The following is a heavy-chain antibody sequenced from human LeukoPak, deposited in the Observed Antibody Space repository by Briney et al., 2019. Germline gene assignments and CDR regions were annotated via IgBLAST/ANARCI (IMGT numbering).Heavy chain of an antibody. J-gene: IGHJ4*02. D-gene: IGHD3-16*01. Sequence: ASVKVSCKASGYTFSNYGSTWVRQAPGQGLEWMGIIKDSGTTIYPQKFQGRVTMTRDTSTSTVYMEVSSLRSEDTAVYYCARESPHTFYFDYWGQGTLVTVSS. CDR3: ARESPHTFYFDY. V-gene: IGHV1-46*01. CDR2: IKDSGTT. CDR1: GYTFSNYG.